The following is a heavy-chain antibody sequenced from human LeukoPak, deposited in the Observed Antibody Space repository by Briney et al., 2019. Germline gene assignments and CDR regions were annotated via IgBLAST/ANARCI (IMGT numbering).Heavy chain of an antibody. Sequence: GGSLRLSCAASGFTFSSYEMDWVRQAPGKGLEWVSYISSGSTIYDADSVKGRFTISRDNAKNSLYLQMNSLRAEDTAVYYCARESTAVAGAPFDYWGQGTLVTVSS. D-gene: IGHD6-19*01. V-gene: IGHV3-48*03. CDR2: ISSGSTI. CDR1: GFTFSSYE. J-gene: IGHJ4*02. CDR3: ARESTAVAGAPFDY.